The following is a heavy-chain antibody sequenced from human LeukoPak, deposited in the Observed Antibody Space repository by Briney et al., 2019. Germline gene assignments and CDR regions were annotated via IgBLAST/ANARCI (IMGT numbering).Heavy chain of an antibody. Sequence: GGSLRLSCAASGFTFSSYGMYWVRQDPGEGLEWVAVILYDGSNKYYADSVKSRFTISRDNSKNTLYLQMNSLRAEDTAVYYCAREGEGTVTTRYYYYYGMDVWGQGTTVTVSS. V-gene: IGHV3-33*01. J-gene: IGHJ6*02. CDR1: GFTFSSYG. CDR2: ILYDGSNK. D-gene: IGHD4-17*01. CDR3: AREGEGTVTTRYYYYYGMDV.